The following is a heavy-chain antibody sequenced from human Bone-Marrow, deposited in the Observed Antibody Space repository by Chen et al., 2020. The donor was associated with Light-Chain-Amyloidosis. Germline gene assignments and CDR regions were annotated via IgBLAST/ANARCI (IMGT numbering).Heavy chain of an antibody. J-gene: IGHJ5*02. Sequence: QVKLVQSGAEVKKPGASVKVSCQASGYTVTSYGISWVRQAPGQGLEGMGGISAYNGNTNYAQKLQGRVTTTTDTSTSTAYIELRSLRSDDTAVYYCANTPRTDYDIVANWFDPWGQGTLVTVSS. CDR1: GYTVTSYG. V-gene: IGHV1-18*01. CDR2: ISAYNGNT. CDR3: ANTPRTDYDIVANWFDP. D-gene: IGHD3-9*01.